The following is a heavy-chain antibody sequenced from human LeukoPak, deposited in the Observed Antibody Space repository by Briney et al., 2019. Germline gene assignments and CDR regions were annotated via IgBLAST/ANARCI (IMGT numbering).Heavy chain of an antibody. V-gene: IGHV3-7*05. CDR1: AFTFTSDW. J-gene: IGHJ4*02. CDR2: INHDGSEI. CDR3: ARARNFDD. Sequence: PGGSLRLSCAASAFTFTSDWTSWVRQAPGKGLEWLASINHDGSEIYYVDSVKGRFTISRDNAKNPLFLQMNSLRVEDTAVYYCARARNFDDWGQGTLVTVSS.